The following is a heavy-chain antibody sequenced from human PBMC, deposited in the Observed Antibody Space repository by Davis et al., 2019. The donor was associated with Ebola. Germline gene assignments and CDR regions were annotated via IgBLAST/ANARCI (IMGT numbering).Heavy chain of an antibody. CDR3: ARGNLGGAPDY. Sequence: PSETLSLTCTVSGGSISSGGYYWSWIRQHPGKGLEWIGYIYYSGSTYYNPSLKSRVTISVDTSKNQFSLKLSSVTAADTAVYYCARGNLGGAPDYWGQGTLVTVSS. CDR2: IYYSGST. CDR1: GGSISSGGYY. V-gene: IGHV4-31*03. D-gene: IGHD3-16*01. J-gene: IGHJ4*02.